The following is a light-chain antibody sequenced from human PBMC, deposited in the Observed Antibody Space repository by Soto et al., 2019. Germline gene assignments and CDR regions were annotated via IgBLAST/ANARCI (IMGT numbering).Light chain of an antibody. Sequence: EIVMTQSPATLSVSPGERVTLSCRASQSVNSNLAWYQLKPGQAPRLLIYGASTRATGIPARISGSGSGTEFTLTISSLQSEDFAVYFCQQYNNWPAITFGQGTRLEIK. CDR3: QQYNNWPAIT. J-gene: IGKJ5*01. CDR2: GAS. V-gene: IGKV3-15*01. CDR1: QSVNSN.